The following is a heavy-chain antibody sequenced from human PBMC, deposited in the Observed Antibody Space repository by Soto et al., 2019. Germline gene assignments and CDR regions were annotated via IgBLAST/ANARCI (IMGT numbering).Heavy chain of an antibody. Sequence: QVHLMQSGAEVKEPGSSVKVSCKASGGTFGSDAITWVRQAPGQGLEWVGRIIPIFGTTNYAQNLQGRVTISADKSTLTSYMEPHSLTSDDTALYYCARDRTESGYYTNWLDPWGQGTQVTVSS. CDR3: ARDRTESGYYTNWLDP. CDR2: IIPIFGTT. D-gene: IGHD3-22*01. CDR1: GGTFGSDA. J-gene: IGHJ5*02. V-gene: IGHV1-69*06.